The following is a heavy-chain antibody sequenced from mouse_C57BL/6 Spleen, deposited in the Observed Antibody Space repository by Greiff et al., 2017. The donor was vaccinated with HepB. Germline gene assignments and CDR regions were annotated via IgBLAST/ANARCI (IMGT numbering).Heavy chain of an antibody. CDR3: ARYSVTKVDY. CDR2: IDPSDSDT. J-gene: IGHJ2*01. D-gene: IGHD2-2*01. CDR1: GYTFTSYW. Sequence: QVQLQQPGAELVKPGASVKLSCKASGYTFTSYWMQWVKQRPGQGLEWIGEIDPSDSDTNYNQKFKGKATFTVDTSSSTGYMQLSSLTSEDSAVYYCARYSVTKVDYWGQGTTLTVSS. V-gene: IGHV1-50*01.